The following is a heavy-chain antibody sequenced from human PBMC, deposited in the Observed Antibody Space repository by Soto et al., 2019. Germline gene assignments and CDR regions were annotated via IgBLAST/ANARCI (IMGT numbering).Heavy chain of an antibody. J-gene: IGHJ6*02. CDR3: ARAVVSPLNLREWYYGMDV. V-gene: IGHV4-30-4*08. Sequence: PSETLSLTCTVSGGSISSGDYYWSWIRPPPGKGLEWIGYYYYSGSYYYNPSHKRRVTISADTSKNQFSLKLSSVTAADTAVYYCARAVVSPLNLREWYYGMDVWGQGTTVTVSS. CDR2: YYYSGSY. D-gene: IGHD3-16*01. CDR1: GGSISSGDYY.